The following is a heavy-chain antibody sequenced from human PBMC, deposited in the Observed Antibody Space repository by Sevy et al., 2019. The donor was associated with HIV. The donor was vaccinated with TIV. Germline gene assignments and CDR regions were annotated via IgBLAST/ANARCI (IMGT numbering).Heavy chain of an antibody. V-gene: IGHV1-18*04. CDR3: ARSINVLRYADV. CDR2: ISAYNGNT. CDR1: GYTFTSYG. J-gene: IGHJ6*02. Sequence: ASVKVSCKASGYTFTSYGIYWVRQAPGQGLEWMGWISAYNGNTNYAQNIQGRVTMTTDTSTTTAYMELRSLRSDDTAVYYCARSINVLRYADVWGQGTTVTVSS. D-gene: IGHD3-9*01.